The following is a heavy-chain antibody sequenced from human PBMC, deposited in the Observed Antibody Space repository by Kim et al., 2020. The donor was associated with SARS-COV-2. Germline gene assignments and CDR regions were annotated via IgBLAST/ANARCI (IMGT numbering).Heavy chain of an antibody. CDR3: AIGGRVTAIPDYGSTSRRPFDN. D-gene: IGHD2-21*02. CDR1: GGSFSGYY. J-gene: IGHJ4*02. Sequence: SETLSLTCAVYGGSFSGYYWSWIRQPPGKGLEWIGEINHSGRTNYNPSLKSRVTISVDTSKNQFSLKLSSVTAADTDVYYCAIGGRVTAIPDYGSTSRRPFDNGSQGTLVTV. CDR2: INHSGRT. V-gene: IGHV4-34*01.